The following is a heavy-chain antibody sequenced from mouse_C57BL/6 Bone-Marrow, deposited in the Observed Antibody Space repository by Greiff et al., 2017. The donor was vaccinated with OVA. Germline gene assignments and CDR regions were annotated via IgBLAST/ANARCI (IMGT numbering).Heavy chain of an antibody. CDR1: GYTFTNYW. V-gene: IGHV1-63*01. CDR2: IYPGGGYT. CDR3: AMLIYYYGSSYAY. D-gene: IGHD1-1*01. J-gene: IGHJ3*01. Sequence: VQLQQSGPELVKPGASVKISCKASGYTFTNYWIGWAKQRPGHGLEWIGDIYPGGGYTNYNEKFKGKATLTADKSSSTAYMQFSSLTSEDSAIYYCAMLIYYYGSSYAYWGQVTLVTVSA.